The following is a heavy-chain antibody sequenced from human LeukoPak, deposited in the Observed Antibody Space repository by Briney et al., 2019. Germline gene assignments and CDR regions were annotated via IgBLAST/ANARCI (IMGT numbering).Heavy chain of an antibody. J-gene: IGHJ1*01. D-gene: IGHD1-26*01. CDR2: IIPIFGTA. CDR1: GGTLSSYA. V-gene: IGHV1-69*05. CDR3: AKGPIVGATGGYFQH. Sequence: SVRVSCKASGGTLSSYAISWVRQAPGQGLEWMGGIIPIFGTANYAQKFQGRVTITTDESTSTAYMELSSLRSEDTAVYYCAKGPIVGATGGYFQHWGQGTLVTVSS.